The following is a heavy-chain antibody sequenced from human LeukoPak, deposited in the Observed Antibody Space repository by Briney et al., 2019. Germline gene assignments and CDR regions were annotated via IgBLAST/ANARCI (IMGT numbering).Heavy chain of an antibody. D-gene: IGHD3-10*01. CDR2: IYNSGST. CDR1: GGSISTYY. CDR3: ARDGVFGTFDP. Sequence: SETLSLTCTVSGGSISTYYWSWLRQPPGKGLEWIRYIYNSGSTNYNPSLKSRVTISVDTSKNQFSLKLRSVTAADTAVYYCARDGVFGTFDPWSQGTLVTVSS. J-gene: IGHJ5*02. V-gene: IGHV4-59*01.